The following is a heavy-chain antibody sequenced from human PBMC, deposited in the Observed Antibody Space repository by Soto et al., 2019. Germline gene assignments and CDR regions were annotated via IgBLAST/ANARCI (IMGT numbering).Heavy chain of an antibody. Sequence: EVQLVESGGGLVQPGGSLRLSCAASGFTFSDHYMDWVRQAPGKGLEWVGRTRNKANSYTTEYAASVKGRFTISRDDSKNSLYLQMNSLKTEDTAVYYCAREGSNTIFGVVIYYYGMDVWGQGTTVTVSS. CDR1: GFTFSDHY. D-gene: IGHD3-3*01. CDR2: TRNKANSYTT. V-gene: IGHV3-72*01. CDR3: AREGSNTIFGVVIYYYGMDV. J-gene: IGHJ6*02.